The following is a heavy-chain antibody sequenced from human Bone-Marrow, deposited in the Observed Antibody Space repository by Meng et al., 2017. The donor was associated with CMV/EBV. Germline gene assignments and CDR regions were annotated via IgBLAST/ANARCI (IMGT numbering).Heavy chain of an antibody. CDR2: ISSSGSTI. J-gene: IGHJ4*02. CDR1: GFTFSDYY. CDR3: ARDHDFWSGL. D-gene: IGHD3-3*01. V-gene: IGHV3-11*04. Sequence: GESLKISCAASGFTFSDYYMSWIRQAPGKGLEWVSYISSSGSTIYYADSVKGRFTISRDNSKNTLYLQMNSLRAEDTAIYYCARDHDFWSGLWGQGTLVTVSS.